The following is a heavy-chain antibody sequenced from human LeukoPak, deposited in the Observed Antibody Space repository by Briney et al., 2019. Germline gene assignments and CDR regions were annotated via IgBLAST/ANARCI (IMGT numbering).Heavy chain of an antibody. Sequence: GGSLRLSCAASGFTVSSNYMSWVRQAPGKGLEWVSVIYSGGSTYYADSVKGRFTISRGNSKNTLYLQMNSLRAEDTAVYYCAREDRSSWYYWLDPWGQGTLVTVSS. CDR3: AREDRSSWYYWLDP. CDR2: IYSGGST. V-gene: IGHV3-53*01. CDR1: GFTVSSNY. J-gene: IGHJ5*02. D-gene: IGHD6-13*01.